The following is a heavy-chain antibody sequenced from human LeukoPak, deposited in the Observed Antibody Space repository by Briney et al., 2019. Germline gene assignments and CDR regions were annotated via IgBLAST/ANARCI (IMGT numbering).Heavy chain of an antibody. J-gene: IGHJ6*03. CDR2: IIPIFGTA. CDR3: ARVFYGCSSTSCDLSYYYMDV. Sequence: GASVKVSCKASGGTFSSYAISWVRQAPGQGLEWMGGIIPIFGTANYAQKFQGRVTITADKSTSTAYMELSSLRSEDTAVYYCARVFYGCSSTSCDLSYYYMDVWGKGTTVTISS. V-gene: IGHV1-69*06. CDR1: GGTFSSYA. D-gene: IGHD2-2*01.